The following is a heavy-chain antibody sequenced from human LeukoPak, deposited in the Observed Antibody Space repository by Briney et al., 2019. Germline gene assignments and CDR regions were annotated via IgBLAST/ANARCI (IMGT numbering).Heavy chain of an antibody. Sequence: PGGSLRLSCAASGFTFSSYEMNWVRQAPGKGLEWVSYISSSGSTIYYADSVKGRFTISRDNAKNSLYLQMNSLRAEDTAVYYCAGLTYYDILTGWPWGQGTLVTVSS. V-gene: IGHV3-48*03. CDR3: AGLTYYDILTGWP. D-gene: IGHD3-9*01. CDR1: GFTFSSYE. CDR2: ISSSGSTI. J-gene: IGHJ4*02.